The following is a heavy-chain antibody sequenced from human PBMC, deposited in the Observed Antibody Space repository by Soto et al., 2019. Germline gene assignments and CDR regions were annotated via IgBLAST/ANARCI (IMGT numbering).Heavy chain of an antibody. D-gene: IGHD6-13*01. J-gene: IGHJ4*02. CDR3: ARAPYGLVPAYFDY. CDR1: GYTFTSYD. Sequence: ASVKVSCKASGYTFTSYDINWVRQATGQGLEWMGWMNPNSGNTGYAQKFQGRVTMTRNTSISTAYMELSSLRSEDTAVYYCARAPYGLVPAYFDYWGQGTLVTVSS. CDR2: MNPNSGNT. V-gene: IGHV1-8*01.